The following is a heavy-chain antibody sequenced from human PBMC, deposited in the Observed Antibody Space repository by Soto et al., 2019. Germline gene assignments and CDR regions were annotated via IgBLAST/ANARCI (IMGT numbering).Heavy chain of an antibody. D-gene: IGHD3-10*01. J-gene: IGHJ6*02. CDR2: INAANGST. CDR3: ARGFIGVYYYYYCLDL. CDR1: EYPFTTFL. Sequence: GASVKVSCKASEYPFTTFLMHWVRQAPGQSLEWMGWINAANGSTKYSQNFQGRVTISRDTSASTAYMKLTSLRSEDTAVYYCARGFIGVYYYYYCLDLWGQGTTVTGSS. V-gene: IGHV1-3*01.